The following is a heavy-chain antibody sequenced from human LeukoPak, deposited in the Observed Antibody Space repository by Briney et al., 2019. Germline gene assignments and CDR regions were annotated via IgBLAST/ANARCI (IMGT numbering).Heavy chain of an antibody. V-gene: IGHV4-59*01. Sequence: SETLSLTCTVSGGSISSYYWSWIRQPPGKGLEWIGYIYYSGSTNYNPSLKSRVTISVDTSKNQFSLKLSSVTAADTAVYYCARGNSRDGYNPSYYFDYWGQGTLVTVSS. CDR1: GGSISSYY. CDR2: IYYSGST. CDR3: ARGNSRDGYNPSYYFDY. D-gene: IGHD5-24*01. J-gene: IGHJ4*02.